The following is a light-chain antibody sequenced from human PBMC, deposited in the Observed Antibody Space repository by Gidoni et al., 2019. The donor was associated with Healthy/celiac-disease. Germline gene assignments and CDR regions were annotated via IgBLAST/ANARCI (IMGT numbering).Light chain of an antibody. Sequence: DIVMTQSPDSLAVPLGDRATINCKSSQSGLYKCNNKNYLAWYQQKPGQPPRLLIYWASTRESGVPDRFSGSGSGTDFTLTISSLQAEDVAVYYCQQYYSTLPAFGQXTKVEIK. CDR1: QSGLYKCNNKNY. V-gene: IGKV4-1*01. J-gene: IGKJ1*01. CDR3: QQYYSTLPA. CDR2: WAS.